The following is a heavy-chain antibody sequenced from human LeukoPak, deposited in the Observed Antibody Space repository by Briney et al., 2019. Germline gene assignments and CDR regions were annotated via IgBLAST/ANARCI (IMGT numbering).Heavy chain of an antibody. D-gene: IGHD3-3*01. CDR3: ASNIYYDFWSGYRDY. CDR2: ITNSGTTI. V-gene: IGHV3-11*04. J-gene: IGHJ4*02. Sequence: GGSLRLSCAASGFTFTDYYMSWIRQAPGKGLEWVSYITNSGTTIYYADSVKGRFTISRDNAKNSLYLQMNSLRAEDTAVYYCASNIYYDFWSGYRDYWGQGTLVTVSS. CDR1: GFTFTDYY.